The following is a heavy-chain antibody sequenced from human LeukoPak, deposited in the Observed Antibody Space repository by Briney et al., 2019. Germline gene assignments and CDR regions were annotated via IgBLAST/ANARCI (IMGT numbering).Heavy chain of an antibody. CDR3: ATYCSSTSCYVTFDI. Sequence: PSETLSLTCTVSGGSISSSSYYWGWIRQPPGKGLEWIGSIYYSGSTYYNPSLKSRVTISVDTSKNQFFLKLSSVTAADTAVYYCATYCSSTSCYVTFDIWGQGTMVTVSS. J-gene: IGHJ3*02. CDR1: GGSISSSSYY. V-gene: IGHV4-39*01. D-gene: IGHD2-2*01. CDR2: IYYSGST.